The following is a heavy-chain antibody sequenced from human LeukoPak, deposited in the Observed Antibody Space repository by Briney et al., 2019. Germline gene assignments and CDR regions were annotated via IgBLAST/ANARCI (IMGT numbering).Heavy chain of an antibody. J-gene: IGHJ4*02. D-gene: IGHD3-22*01. CDR3: ARDGDTSGYSD. Sequence: GGSLRLSCAASGFTFSSYGMHWVRQAPGKGLEWVAVISYDGSNKYYADSAKGRFTISRDNSKNTLYLQMNSLRAEDTAVYYCARDGDTSGYSDWGQGTLVTVSS. V-gene: IGHV3-30*03. CDR2: ISYDGSNK. CDR1: GFTFSSYG.